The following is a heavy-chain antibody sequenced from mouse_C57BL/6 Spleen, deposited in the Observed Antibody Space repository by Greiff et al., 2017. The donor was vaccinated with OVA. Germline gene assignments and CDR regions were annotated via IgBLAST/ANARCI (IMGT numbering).Heavy chain of an antibody. CDR3: ASEDYGYDGFAY. V-gene: IGHV1-26*01. Sequence: EVKLQQSGPELVKPGASVKISCKASGYTFTDYYMNWVKQSHGKSLEWIGDINPNNGGTSYNQKFKGKATLTVDKSSSTAYMELRSLTSEDSAVYYCASEDYGYDGFAYWGQGTLVTVSA. CDR1: GYTFTDYY. J-gene: IGHJ3*01. CDR2: INPNNGGT. D-gene: IGHD2-2*01.